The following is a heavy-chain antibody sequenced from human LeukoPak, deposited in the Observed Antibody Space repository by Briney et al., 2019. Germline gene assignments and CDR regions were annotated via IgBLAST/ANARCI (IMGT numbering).Heavy chain of an antibody. V-gene: IGHV1-18*01. D-gene: IGHD3-10*01. CDR3: ARVEYYYGSGSYYDGYYFDH. Sequence: ASVKVSCKASGYTFTSYGISWVRQAPGQGLEWMGWISAYNGNTNYAQKLQGRVTMTTDTSTSTAYMELRSLRSDNTAVYYCARVEYYYGSGSYYDGYYFDHWGQGTLVTVSS. CDR1: GYTFTSYG. CDR2: ISAYNGNT. J-gene: IGHJ4*02.